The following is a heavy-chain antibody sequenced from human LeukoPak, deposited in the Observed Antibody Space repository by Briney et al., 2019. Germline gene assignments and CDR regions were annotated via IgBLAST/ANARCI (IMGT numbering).Heavy chain of an antibody. D-gene: IGHD3-10*01. Sequence: GGSLRLSCTVSGFTVSSNSMSWVRQAPGKGLEWVSFIYSDNTHYSDSVKGRFTISRDNSKNTLYLQMNSLRAEDTAVYYCARTDYYGSGSKPRRYYYMDVWGKGTTVTVSS. CDR1: GFTVSSNS. CDR2: IYSDNT. V-gene: IGHV3-53*01. J-gene: IGHJ6*03. CDR3: ARTDYYGSGSKPRRYYYMDV.